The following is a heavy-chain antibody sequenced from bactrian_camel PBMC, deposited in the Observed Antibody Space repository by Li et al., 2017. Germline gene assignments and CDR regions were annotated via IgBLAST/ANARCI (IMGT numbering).Heavy chain of an antibody. CDR1: GYMHSWNC. D-gene: IGHD4*01. CDR2: GYLATGGGT. CDR3: AADFGGLEATIPELAARYFGY. J-gene: IGHJ6*01. Sequence: HVQLVESGGGSVQAGGSLTLSCAASGYMHSWNCMGWFRQVPGKEREGVAYGYLATGGGTYYADSMKGRVTISQDNAKNMVYLRMNSLKFEDTALYYCAADFGGLEATIPELAARYFGYWGRGTQVTVS. V-gene: IGHV3-3*01.